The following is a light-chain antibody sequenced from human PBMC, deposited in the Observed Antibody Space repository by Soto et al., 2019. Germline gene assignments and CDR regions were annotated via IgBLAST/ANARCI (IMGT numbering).Light chain of an antibody. Sequence: QSALTQPASVSGSPGQSITISCTGSSSDVGGYHYVSWYQHHPGKGPKVLIYEVSYRPSGVSDRFSGSKSGNTASLTISGLQPEDEAHYYCHSYTTTGSLWVFGGGTQLTVL. V-gene: IGLV2-14*01. J-gene: IGLJ3*02. CDR1: SSDVGGYHY. CDR3: HSYTTTGSLWV. CDR2: EVS.